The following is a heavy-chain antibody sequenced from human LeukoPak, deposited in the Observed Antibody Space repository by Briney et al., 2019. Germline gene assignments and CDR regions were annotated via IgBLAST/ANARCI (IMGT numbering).Heavy chain of an antibody. CDR1: GYTFTSYY. D-gene: IGHD3-22*01. CDR3: ARSYYDTSGYQLDY. J-gene: IGHJ4*02. V-gene: IGHV1-46*01. CDR2: INPSGGAT. Sequence: GASVKVSCKASGYTFTSYYIHWVRQAPGQGLEWMGVINPSGGATSFAQNFQGRITMTSDTSTSTVYMELSSLRSGDTAVYYCARSYYDTSGYQLDYWGQGTLVTVSS.